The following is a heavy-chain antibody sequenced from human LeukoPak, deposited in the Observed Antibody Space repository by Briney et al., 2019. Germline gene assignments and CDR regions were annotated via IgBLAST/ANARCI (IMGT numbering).Heavy chain of an antibody. V-gene: IGHV1-46*01. Sequence: ASVKVSCKASGYTFTSYYMHWVRQAPGQGLEWMGIINPSGGSTSYAQKFQGRVTMTRDTSTSTVYMELSSLRSEDTAVYYCARGALIVVVTAIRDAFDIWGQGTMVTVSS. CDR1: GYTFTSYY. CDR3: ARGALIVVVTAIRDAFDI. D-gene: IGHD2-21*02. CDR2: INPSGGST. J-gene: IGHJ3*02.